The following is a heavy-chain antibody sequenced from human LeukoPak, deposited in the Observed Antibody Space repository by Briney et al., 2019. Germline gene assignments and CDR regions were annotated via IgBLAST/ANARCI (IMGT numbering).Heavy chain of an antibody. D-gene: IGHD3-22*01. CDR1: GGTFSSYA. V-gene: IGHV1-69*13. CDR2: IIPIFGTA. CDR3: ARDTDYYDSSGYYYEPYGL. J-gene: IGHJ4*02. Sequence: SVKVSCKASGGTFSSYAISWVRQAPGQGLEWMGGIIPIFGTANYTQKFQGRVTITADESTSTAYMELSSLRSEDTAVYYCARDTDYYDSSGYYYEPYGLWGQGTLVTVSS.